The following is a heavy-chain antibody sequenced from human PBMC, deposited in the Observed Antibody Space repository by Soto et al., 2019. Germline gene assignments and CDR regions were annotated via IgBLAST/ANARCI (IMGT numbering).Heavy chain of an antibody. CDR2: IYYSGST. CDR3: ARDFGGGGGGWYSDYYYYGMDV. J-gene: IGHJ6*02. D-gene: IGHD6-19*01. Sequence: SETLSLTCTVSGGSISSYYWSWIRQPPGKGLEWIGYIYYSGSTNYNPSLKSRVTISVDTSKNQFSLKLSSVTAADTAVYYCARDFGGGGGGWYSDYYYYGMDVWGQGTTVTVSS. V-gene: IGHV4-59*01. CDR1: GGSISSYY.